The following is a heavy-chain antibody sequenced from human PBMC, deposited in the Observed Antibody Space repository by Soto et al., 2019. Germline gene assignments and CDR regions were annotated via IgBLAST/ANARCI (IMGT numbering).Heavy chain of an antibody. CDR3: ARDYGIDDQYFQH. Sequence: GASVKASCKASGYTFTGYYMHWARQAPGQGLEWMGWIPPTSGGTNYAQKFQGWVTMTRDTSISTASMELSRLRSDDTAVYYCARDYGIDDQYFQHWGQGTLVTVSS. CDR1: GYTFTGYY. V-gene: IGHV1-2*04. D-gene: IGHD4-17*01. CDR2: IPPTSGGT. J-gene: IGHJ1*01.